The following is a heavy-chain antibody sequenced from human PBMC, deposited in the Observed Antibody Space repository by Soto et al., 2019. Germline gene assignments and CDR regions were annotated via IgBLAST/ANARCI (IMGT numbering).Heavy chain of an antibody. Sequence: ASVKVSCKASGYTFTGYYMHWVRQAHGQGLEWMGWINPNSVGTNYAQKFQGRVTMTRDTSISTAYMELSRLRSDDTAVYYCARDSGTEGYYYGMDVWGKGNTVTVSA. CDR3: ARDSGTEGYYYGMDV. CDR1: GYTFTGYY. V-gene: IGHV1-2*02. J-gene: IGHJ6*04. CDR2: INPNSVGT. D-gene: IGHD6-13*01.